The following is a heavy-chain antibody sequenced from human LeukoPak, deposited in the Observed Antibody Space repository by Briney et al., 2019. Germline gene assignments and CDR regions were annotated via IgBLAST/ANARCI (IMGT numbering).Heavy chain of an antibody. Sequence: GSLRLSCAASGFTFSSYGMSWVRQAPGKGLEWIGEINHSGNTNYNPSLKSRVTISVDTSKNQFSLKLSSVTAADTAVYYCARQTSDSGYLDYWGQGTLVTVSS. CDR3: ARQTSDSGYLDY. CDR2: INHSGNT. J-gene: IGHJ4*02. V-gene: IGHV4-34*01. CDR1: GFTFSSYG. D-gene: IGHD3-22*01.